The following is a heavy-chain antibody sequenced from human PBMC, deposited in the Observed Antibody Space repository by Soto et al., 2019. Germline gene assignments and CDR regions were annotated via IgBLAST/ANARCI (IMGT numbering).Heavy chain of an antibody. CDR3: ARDGAGYCSGGSCSTDYYYYYGMDV. J-gene: IGHJ6*02. Sequence: QVQLVQSGAEVKKPGSSVKVSCKASGGTFSSYAISWVRQAPGQGLEWMGGIIPIFGTANYAQKFQGRVTITADKSPSTAYMELSSLRSEDTAVYYCARDGAGYCSGGSCSTDYYYYYGMDVWGQGTTVTVSS. D-gene: IGHD2-15*01. CDR2: IIPIFGTA. V-gene: IGHV1-69*06. CDR1: GGTFSSYA.